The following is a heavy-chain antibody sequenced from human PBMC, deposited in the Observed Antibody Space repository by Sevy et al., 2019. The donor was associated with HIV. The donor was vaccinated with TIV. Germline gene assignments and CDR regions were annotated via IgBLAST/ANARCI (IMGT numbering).Heavy chain of an antibody. CDR1: GFTFSSYW. D-gene: IGHD6-13*01. CDR2: VISDGSST. Sequence: GGSLRLSCAASGFTFSSYWMHWVRQAPGKGLVWVSRVISDGSSTSYADSVKGRFTISRDKAKNTLYLQMNSLRAEDTAVYYCARGAAAGTFDYWGQGTLVTVSS. V-gene: IGHV3-74*01. CDR3: ARGAAAGTFDY. J-gene: IGHJ4*02.